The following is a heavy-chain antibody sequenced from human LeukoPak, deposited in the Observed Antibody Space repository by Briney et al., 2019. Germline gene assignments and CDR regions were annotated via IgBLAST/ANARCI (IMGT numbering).Heavy chain of an antibody. Sequence: SETLSLTCTVSGGSISSYYWSWIRQPPGKGLEWIGYSYYSGSTNYNPSLKSRVTISVDTSKNQFSLKLSSVTAADTAVYYCAGRDYDSSGYYPDAFDIWGQGTMVTVSS. CDR3: AGRDYDSSGYYPDAFDI. D-gene: IGHD3-22*01. J-gene: IGHJ3*02. CDR1: GGSISSYY. V-gene: IGHV4-59*01. CDR2: SYYSGST.